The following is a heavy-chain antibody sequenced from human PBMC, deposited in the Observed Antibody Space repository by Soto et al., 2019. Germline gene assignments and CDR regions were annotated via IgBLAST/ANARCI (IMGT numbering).Heavy chain of an antibody. J-gene: IGHJ6*02. CDR1: GGSFSGYS. CDR3: ASRLLWFGESPFHYGMDV. CDR2: INHSGGT. D-gene: IGHD3-10*01. Sequence: PSETLSLTCAVYGGSFSGYSWSWIRQPPGKGLEWIGEINHSGGTNYNPSLKSRVNISVDTSKNQFSLRLSSVTAAATAVYYCASRLLWFGESPFHYGMDVWGQGTTVTVSS. V-gene: IGHV4-34*01.